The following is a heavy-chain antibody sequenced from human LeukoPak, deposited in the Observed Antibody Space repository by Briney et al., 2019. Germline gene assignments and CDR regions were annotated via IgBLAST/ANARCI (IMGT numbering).Heavy chain of an antibody. CDR1: GGSISSYY. J-gene: IGHJ5*02. V-gene: IGHV4-59*01. CDR2: ISYSGST. Sequence: PSETLSLTCTVSGGSISSYYWSWIRQPPEKGLEWIGYISYSGSTNYNPSLKSRVTMSLDTSKNQFSLKLSSVTAADTAVYYCASGGYCDSASCYPNWFDPWGRGTLVTVSS. CDR3: ASGGYCDSASCYPNWFDP. D-gene: IGHD2-2*01.